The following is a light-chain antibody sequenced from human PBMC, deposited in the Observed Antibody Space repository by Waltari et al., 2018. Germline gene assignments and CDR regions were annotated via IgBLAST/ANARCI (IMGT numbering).Light chain of an antibody. Sequence: QTVVTQEPSLSVSPGGTVTLTFALCSGSLSTTSSAPWYQHTPGQAPRTLVYKANARSSGVPDRFSGSILGNTAALTITGAQADDESDYYCALYMGSGMWVFGGGTRLTVL. CDR2: KAN. V-gene: IGLV8-61*01. CDR3: ALYMGSGMWV. CDR1: SGSLSTTSS. J-gene: IGLJ3*02.